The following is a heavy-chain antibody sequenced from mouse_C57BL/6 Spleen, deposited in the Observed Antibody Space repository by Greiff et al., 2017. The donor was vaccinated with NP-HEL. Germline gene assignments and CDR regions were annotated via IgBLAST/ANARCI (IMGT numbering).Heavy chain of an antibody. J-gene: IGHJ3*01. CDR2: IDPSDSYT. D-gene: IGHD4-1*01. V-gene: IGHV1-50*01. CDR3: ARGDLGGGFAY. CDR1: GYTFTSYW. Sequence: VQLQQPGAELVKPGASVKLSCKASGYTFTSYWMQWVKQRPGQGLEWIGEIDPSDSYTNYNQKFKGKATLTVDTSSSTAYMQLSSLTSEDSAVYYCARGDLGGGFAYWGQGTLVTVSA.